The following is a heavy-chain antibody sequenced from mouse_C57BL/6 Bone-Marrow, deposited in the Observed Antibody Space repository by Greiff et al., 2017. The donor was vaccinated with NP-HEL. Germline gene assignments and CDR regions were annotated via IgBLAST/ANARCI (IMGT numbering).Heavy chain of an antibody. CDR2: INPSTGGT. CDR3: ARAALMDY. CDR1: GYSFTGYY. Sequence: EVQLVESGPELVKPGASVKISCKASGYSFTGYYMNWVKQSPEKSLEWIGEINPSTGGTTYNQKFKANATLTVDKSSSPAYMQLKSLTSEDSAVYYCARAALMDYWGQGTTLTVSS. J-gene: IGHJ2*01. V-gene: IGHV1-42*01. D-gene: IGHD3-1*01.